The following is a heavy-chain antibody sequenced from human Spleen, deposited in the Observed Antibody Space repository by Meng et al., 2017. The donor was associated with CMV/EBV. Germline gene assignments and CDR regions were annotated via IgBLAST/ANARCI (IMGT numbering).Heavy chain of an antibody. D-gene: IGHD6-13*01. Sequence: GESLKISCAASGFTFSTYAMNWVRQAPGKGLEWLSYINGDSNIIYYADSVKGRFTISRDNAKNSLYLQMDSLRDEDTAIYYCARERRGVWDSWGQGTLVTVSS. CDR2: INGDSNII. J-gene: IGHJ4*02. V-gene: IGHV3-48*02. CDR3: ARERRGVWDS. CDR1: GFTFSTYA.